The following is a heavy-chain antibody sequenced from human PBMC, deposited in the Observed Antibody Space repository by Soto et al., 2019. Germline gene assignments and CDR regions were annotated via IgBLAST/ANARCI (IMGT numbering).Heavy chain of an antibody. Sequence: QVPLVQSGAEVKKPGASMKVSCKASGYTFTGYYMNWVRQAPGQGLEWLGWMNTKTGGTNYARKFQGWVTMTWDTSISTAYMELHSLTSADTAVYFCATTRLPDTKRPTPNDGFDIWGQGTMVTVSS. CDR1: GYTFTGYY. CDR2: MNTKTGGT. V-gene: IGHV1-2*04. D-gene: IGHD2-2*01. J-gene: IGHJ3*02. CDR3: ATTRLPDTKRPTPNDGFDI.